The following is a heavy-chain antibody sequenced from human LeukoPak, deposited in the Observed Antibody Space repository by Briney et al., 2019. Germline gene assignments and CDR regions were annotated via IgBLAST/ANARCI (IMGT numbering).Heavy chain of an antibody. D-gene: IGHD2-2*01. Sequence: PGGSLRLSCAASGLTFTDSWMNWVRQAPGRGLEGGANIKPDGGEKYYVDSVKGRFAISRDNAKNEVYLEMNSLRAEDTGVYYCSGRDSSRSPRAYWGQGTLVSVSS. V-gene: IGHV3-7*01. CDR1: GLTFTDSW. J-gene: IGHJ4*02. CDR3: SGRDSSRSPRAY. CDR2: IKPDGGEK.